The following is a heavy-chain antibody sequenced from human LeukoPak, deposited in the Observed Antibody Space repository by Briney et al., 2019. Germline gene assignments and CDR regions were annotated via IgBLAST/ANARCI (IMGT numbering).Heavy chain of an antibody. CDR2: IKQDGSEK. CDR1: GFIFKDYW. V-gene: IGHV3-7*03. CDR3: AKDAQPRSRWFDP. Sequence: GGSPRLSCAASGFIFKDYWMIWVRQAPGKGLEWVANIKQDGSEKYYVDSVKGRFTISRDNAKNSLYLQMNTLRAEDTAMYYCAKDAQPRSRWFDPWGQGTLVTVSS. J-gene: IGHJ5*02. D-gene: IGHD3-16*01.